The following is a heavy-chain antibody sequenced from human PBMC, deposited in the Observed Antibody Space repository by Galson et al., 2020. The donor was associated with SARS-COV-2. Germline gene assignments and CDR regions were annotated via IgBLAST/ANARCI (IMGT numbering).Heavy chain of an antibody. D-gene: IGHD2-15*01. Sequence: GESLKISCAASGFTFSDYYMSWIRQAPGKGLEWVSYISTRGSTIYYADSVKGRFTISRDNAKNSLYLQMNSLRAEDTAVYYCARDVYCSGGSCNSYGMDVWPRDHGHRLL. CDR1: GFTFSDYY. CDR3: ARDVYCSGGSCNSYGMDV. V-gene: IGHV3-11*01. CDR2: ISTRGSTI. J-gene: IGHJ6*02.